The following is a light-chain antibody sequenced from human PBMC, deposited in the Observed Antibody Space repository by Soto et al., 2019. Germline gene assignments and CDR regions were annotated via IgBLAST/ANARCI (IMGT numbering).Light chain of an antibody. V-gene: IGKV1-5*01. CDR1: QSVNNW. Sequence: DVQMTQSPSTLSASVGDSVTITCRASQSVNNWLAWYQQKPGKAPRLLIFDSYKLESGVPSRFSGSGSGTEFILTISSLQADDFATYYCQQSFRTPLTFGQGTKVDIK. J-gene: IGKJ1*01. CDR3: QQSFRTPLT. CDR2: DSY.